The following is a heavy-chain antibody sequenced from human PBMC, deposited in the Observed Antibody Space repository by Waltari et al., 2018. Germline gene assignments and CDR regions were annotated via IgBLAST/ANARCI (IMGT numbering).Heavy chain of an antibody. Sequence: EVQLVESGGGLVQPGGSLRLSCAASGFTFTNYWMNWVRQAPGKGLEWGANIKQDGSAKYYGDSVKGRFTISRDNAKNSLYLQMNSLRAEDTAVYYCVRGSSGKNTGPVDDWGQGTLVTVSS. CDR3: VRGSSGKNTGPVDD. J-gene: IGHJ4*02. D-gene: IGHD1-26*01. CDR2: IKQDGSAK. CDR1: GFTFTNYW. V-gene: IGHV3-7*03.